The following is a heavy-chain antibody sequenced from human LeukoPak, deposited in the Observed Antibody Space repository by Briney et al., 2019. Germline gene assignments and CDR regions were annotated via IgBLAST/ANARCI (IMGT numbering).Heavy chain of an antibody. CDR3: AREATPPLPAAMLSGFDP. J-gene: IGHJ5*02. D-gene: IGHD2-2*01. V-gene: IGHV4-4*07. CDR1: GGSISSYY. Sequence: SETLSLTCTVSGGSISSYYWSRIRQPTGKGLEWIGRIYSSGSTDYNPSLKSRVSMSVDTSKNQFSLRLSSVTAADTAVYFCAREATPPLPAAMLSGFDPWGQGTLVTVSS. CDR2: IYSSGST.